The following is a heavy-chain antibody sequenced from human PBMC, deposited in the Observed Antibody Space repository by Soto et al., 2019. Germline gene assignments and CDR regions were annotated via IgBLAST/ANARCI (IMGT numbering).Heavy chain of an antibody. J-gene: IGHJ5*02. Sequence: ASVKVSCKVSGYTLTELSMHWVRQAPGKGLGWMGGFDPEDGETIYAQKFQGRVTMTEDTSTDTAYMELSSLRSEDTAVYYCATDLSPYDFWSGYQNWFDPWGQGTLVTVSS. V-gene: IGHV1-24*01. D-gene: IGHD3-3*01. CDR3: ATDLSPYDFWSGYQNWFDP. CDR2: FDPEDGET. CDR1: GYTLTELS.